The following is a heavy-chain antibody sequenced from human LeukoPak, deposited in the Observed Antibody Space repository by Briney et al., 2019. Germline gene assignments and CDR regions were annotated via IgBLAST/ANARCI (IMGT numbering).Heavy chain of an antibody. D-gene: IGHD6-19*01. J-gene: IGHJ4*02. CDR1: GFTFSTYW. CDR2: IKQDGSEE. Sequence: GGSLRLSCAASGFTFSTYWLSWVRQAPGKGLEGVANIKQDGSEEAYVDSVKGRFTISRDNAKNSLYLQMNSLRAEGTAVYYCAGGSGWLIEVYWGQGSLVTVSS. V-gene: IGHV3-7*01. CDR3: AGGSGWLIEVY.